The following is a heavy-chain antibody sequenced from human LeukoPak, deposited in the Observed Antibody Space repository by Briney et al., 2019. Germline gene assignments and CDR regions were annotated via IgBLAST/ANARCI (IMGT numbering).Heavy chain of an antibody. J-gene: IGHJ4*02. V-gene: IGHV3-23*01. CDR2: VSATRNST. CDR1: GFTFSNYA. Sequence: PGGSLRLSCAASGFTFSNYAMTWVRQAPGKGLECVSSVSATRNSTYYADSVRGRFTISRDNSKNTLYLQMNSLRAEDTAVYYCASGPTLYSSGWGVFDYWGQGILVTVSS. CDR3: ASGPTLYSSGWGVFDY. D-gene: IGHD6-19*01.